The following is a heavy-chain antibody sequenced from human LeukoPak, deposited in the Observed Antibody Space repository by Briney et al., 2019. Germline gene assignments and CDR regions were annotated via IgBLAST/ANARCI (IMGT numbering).Heavy chain of an antibody. CDR2: ISGSGGST. V-gene: IGHV3-23*01. J-gene: IGHJ6*03. D-gene: IGHD1-7*01. Sequence: PGGSLRLSCAASGFTFSSYAMSWVRQAPGKGLEWVSAISGSGGSTYYADSVKGRFTISRDNSKNTLYLQMNSLRADDTAVYYCAKRRGLELTYYYHMDVWRKGTTVTVSS. CDR3: AKRRGLELTYYYHMDV. CDR1: GFTFSSYA.